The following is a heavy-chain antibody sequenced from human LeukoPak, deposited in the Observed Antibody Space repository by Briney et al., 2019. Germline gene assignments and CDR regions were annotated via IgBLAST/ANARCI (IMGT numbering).Heavy chain of an antibody. J-gene: IGHJ4*02. D-gene: IGHD5-12*01. V-gene: IGHV3-48*03. CDR3: ARGGDSGYEYDY. CDR1: GFAFTTYE. CDR2: ISSSGSTI. Sequence: TGGSLRLSCSASGFAFTTYEMNWVRQAPGKGLEWVSYISSSGSTIFYADSVKGRFTISRDNAKNSLYLQMNSLRVEDTAVYYCARGGDSGYEYDYWGQGTLVTVSS.